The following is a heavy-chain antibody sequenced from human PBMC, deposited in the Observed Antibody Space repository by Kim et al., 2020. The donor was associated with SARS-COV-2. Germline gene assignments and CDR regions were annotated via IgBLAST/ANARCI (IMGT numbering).Heavy chain of an antibody. D-gene: IGHD2-15*01. CDR3: VRGCYRGAFDF. CDR1: GFTFDDYG. Sequence: GGSLRLSCAASGFTFDDYGMSWVRQTPGKGLEWVAGINKNGGSTGYVDSAKGRFTISRDNAKNSLYLQMNSLRADDTAVYHCVRGCYRGAFDFWGQGTLVTVSS. CDR2: INKNGGST. J-gene: IGHJ4*02. V-gene: IGHV3-20*01.